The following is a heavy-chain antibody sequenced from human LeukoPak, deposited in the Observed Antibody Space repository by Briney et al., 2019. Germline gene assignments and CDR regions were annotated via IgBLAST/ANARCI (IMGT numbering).Heavy chain of an antibody. J-gene: IGHJ5*02. V-gene: IGHV1-69*05. Sequence: ASVKVSCKASGGTFSSYAISWVRQAPGQGLEWMGGNIPIFGTANYAQKFQGRVTITTDESTSTAYMELSSLRSEDTAVYYCARDAPAAAGYNWFDPWGQGTLVTVSS. CDR3: ARDAPAAAGYNWFDP. D-gene: IGHD6-13*01. CDR1: GGTFSSYA. CDR2: NIPIFGTA.